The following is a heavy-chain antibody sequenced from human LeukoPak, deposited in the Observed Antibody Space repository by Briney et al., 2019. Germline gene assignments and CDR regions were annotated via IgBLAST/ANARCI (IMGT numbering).Heavy chain of an antibody. V-gene: IGHV1-18*01. D-gene: IGHD1-26*01. Sequence: ASVEVSCKASGYSFTSYGISGVRQAPGQGLEWMGWSSAYNGNTNYAQKLEGRVTMTTVTTTSTAYMELRSLRSDDTAVYYCARARGATTQFSYWGQGTLVTVSS. CDR2: SSAYNGNT. J-gene: IGHJ4*02. CDR3: ARARGATTQFSY. CDR1: GYSFTSYG.